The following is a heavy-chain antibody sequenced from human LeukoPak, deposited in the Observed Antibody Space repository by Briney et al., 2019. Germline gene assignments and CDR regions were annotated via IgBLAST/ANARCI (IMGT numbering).Heavy chain of an antibody. V-gene: IGHV3-23*01. CDR2: LSGSGGST. Sequence: GGSLRLSCAASGFTFGSYAMSWVRQAPGKGLEWVSALSGSGGSTYYADSVKGRFTISRDNSKNTLYLQMNSLRAEDTAVYYCANPAGRGYYFDYWGQGTLVTVSS. CDR1: GFTFGSYA. J-gene: IGHJ4*02. D-gene: IGHD6-19*01. CDR3: ANPAGRGYYFDY.